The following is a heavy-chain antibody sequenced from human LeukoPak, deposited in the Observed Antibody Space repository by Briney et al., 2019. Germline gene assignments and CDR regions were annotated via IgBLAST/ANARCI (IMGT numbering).Heavy chain of an antibody. CDR1: GFTLSSYW. Sequence: GGSLRLSCAASGFTLSSYWMSWVRQAPGKGLEWVANIKQDGSEKYYVDSVKGRFTISRDNAKNSLYLQMNSLRAEDTAVYYCARDRSSWYVGWFDPWGQGTLVTVSS. CDR3: ARDRSSWYVGWFDP. CDR2: IKQDGSEK. D-gene: IGHD6-13*01. V-gene: IGHV3-7*01. J-gene: IGHJ5*02.